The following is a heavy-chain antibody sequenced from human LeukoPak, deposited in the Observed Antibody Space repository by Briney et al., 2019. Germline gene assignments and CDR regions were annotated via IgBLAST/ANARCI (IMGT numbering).Heavy chain of an antibody. Sequence: GGSLRLSCAASGFTFSSYGMHWVRQAPGKGLEWVAFIRYDGSNKYYADSVKGRFTISRDNSKNTLYLQMNSLRAEDTAVYYCAKDSKGGIVATNLDYWGQGTLVTVSS. CDR1: GFTFSSYG. D-gene: IGHD5-12*01. CDR3: AKDSKGGIVATNLDY. CDR2: IRYDGSNK. J-gene: IGHJ4*02. V-gene: IGHV3-30*02.